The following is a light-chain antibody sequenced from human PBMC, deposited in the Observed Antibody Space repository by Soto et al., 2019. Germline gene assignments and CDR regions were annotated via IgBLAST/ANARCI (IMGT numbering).Light chain of an antibody. CDR1: QSVSISS. CDR2: SAS. V-gene: IGKV3-20*01. Sequence: EIVLTQSPGTLSLSPGERATLSCRASQSVSISSLAWYQQKPGQAPRLLIYSASRRATGIPDRFSGSGSGTDFTLTISRLEPEDFAVYYCQQYGSSSYTFGQGTNLEIK. J-gene: IGKJ2*01. CDR3: QQYGSSSYT.